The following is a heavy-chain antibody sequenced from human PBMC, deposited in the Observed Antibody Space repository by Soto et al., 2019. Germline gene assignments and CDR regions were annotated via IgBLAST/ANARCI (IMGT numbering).Heavy chain of an antibody. J-gene: IGHJ6*02. CDR3: ASAFIAAAGIGIYYYYGMDV. CDR2: IIPILGIA. V-gene: IGHV1-69*02. D-gene: IGHD6-13*01. Sequence: SVKVSCKASGGTFSSYTISWVRQAPGQGLEWMGRIIPILGIANYAQKFQGRVTITADKSTSTAYMELSSLRSEDTAVYYCASAFIAAAGIGIYYYYGMDVWGQGTTVTVSS. CDR1: GGTFSSYT.